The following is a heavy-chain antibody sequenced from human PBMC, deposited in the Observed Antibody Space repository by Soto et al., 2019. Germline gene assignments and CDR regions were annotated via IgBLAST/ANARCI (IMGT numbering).Heavy chain of an antibody. CDR1: GFTFSSYA. V-gene: IGHV3-23*01. J-gene: IGHJ6*03. Sequence: EVQLLESGGGLVQPGGSLRLSCAASGFTFSSYAMSWVRQAPGKGLEWVSAISGSGGSTYYADSVKGRFTISRDNSKNTQYLQMNSMSAEDTAVYYCAKAKPLIAVAGSYYMDVWGKGTTVTVSS. D-gene: IGHD6-19*01. CDR3: AKAKPLIAVAGSYYMDV. CDR2: ISGSGGST.